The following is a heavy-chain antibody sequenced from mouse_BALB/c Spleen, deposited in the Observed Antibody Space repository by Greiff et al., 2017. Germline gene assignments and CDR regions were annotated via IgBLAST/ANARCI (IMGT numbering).Heavy chain of an antibody. D-gene: IGHD1-1*01. CDR2: ISSGGSYT. CDR3: AKETSYGPLAMDY. V-gene: IGHV5-9-4*01. Sequence: DVKLVESGGGLVKPGGSLKLSCAASGFTFSSYAMSWVRQSPEKRLEWVAEISSGGSYTYYPDTVTGRFTISRDNAKNTLYLKMSSLRSEDTAMYYCAKETSYGPLAMDYWGQGTSVTVSS. CDR1: GFTFSSYA. J-gene: IGHJ4*01.